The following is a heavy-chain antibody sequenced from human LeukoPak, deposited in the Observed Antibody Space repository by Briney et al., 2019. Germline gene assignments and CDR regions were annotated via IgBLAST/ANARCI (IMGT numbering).Heavy chain of an antibody. CDR2: IYYSGST. J-gene: IGHJ4*02. V-gene: IGHV4-59*08. Sequence: GSLRLSCAASGFTFSSYSMNWVRQAPGKGLEWIGYIYYSGSTNYNPSLKSRVTISVDTSKNQFSLKLSSVTAADTAVYYCATITAAGIDYWGQGTLVTVSS. D-gene: IGHD6-13*01. CDR1: GFTFSSYS. CDR3: ATITAAGIDY.